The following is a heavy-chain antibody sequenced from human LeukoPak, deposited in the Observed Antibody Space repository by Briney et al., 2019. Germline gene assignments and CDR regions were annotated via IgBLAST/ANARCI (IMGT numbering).Heavy chain of an antibody. CDR1: GGSISSGGYY. J-gene: IGHJ4*02. D-gene: IGHD3-10*01. V-gene: IGHV4-30-4*01. CDR3: ARDGALWFGTDY. Sequence: SETLSLTCTVSGGSISSGGYYRSWIRQPPGKGLEWIGYIYYSGSTYYNPSLKSRVTISVDTSKNQFSLKLSSVTAADMAVYYCARDGALWFGTDYWGQGTLVTVSS. CDR2: IYYSGST.